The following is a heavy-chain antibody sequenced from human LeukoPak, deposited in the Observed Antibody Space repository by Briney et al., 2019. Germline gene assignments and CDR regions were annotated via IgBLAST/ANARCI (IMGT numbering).Heavy chain of an antibody. V-gene: IGHV3-53*01. D-gene: IGHD1-26*01. CDR2: IYSGGST. CDR1: GFTVSSNY. Sequence: PGGSLRLSCAASGFTVSSNYMSWVRQAPGKGLEWVSVIYSGGSTYYADSVKGRFTISRDNSKNTLYLQMNSLRAEDTAVYYCAAFIVGATRAYYYYGMDVWGQGTTVTVSS. J-gene: IGHJ6*02. CDR3: AAFIVGATRAYYYYGMDV.